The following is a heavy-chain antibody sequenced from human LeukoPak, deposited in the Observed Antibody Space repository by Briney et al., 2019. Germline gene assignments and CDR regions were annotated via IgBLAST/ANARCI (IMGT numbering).Heavy chain of an antibody. Sequence: SVKVSCKASGFTFTSSAVQWVRQARGQRLEWIGWIVVGSGNTNYAQKFQERVTITRDMSTSTAYMELSSLRSEDTAVYYCATEGSMIVPREAFDIWGQGTMVTVSS. D-gene: IGHD3-22*01. CDR3: ATEGSMIVPREAFDI. CDR1: GFTFTSSA. CDR2: IVVGSGNT. J-gene: IGHJ3*02. V-gene: IGHV1-58*01.